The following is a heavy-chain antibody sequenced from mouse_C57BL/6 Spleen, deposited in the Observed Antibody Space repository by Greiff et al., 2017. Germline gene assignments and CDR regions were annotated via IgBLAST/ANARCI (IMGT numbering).Heavy chain of an antibody. CDR1: GFTFSDFY. Sequence: EVKLVESGGGLVQSGRSLRLSCATSGFTFSDFYMEWVRQAPGKGLEWIAASRNKANDYTTEYSASVKGRFIVSRDTSQSILYLQMNALRAEDTAIYYCARDAVAAPGDWYFDVWGTGTTVTVSS. CDR2: SRNKANDYTT. V-gene: IGHV7-1*01. J-gene: IGHJ1*03. CDR3: ARDAVAAPGDWYFDV.